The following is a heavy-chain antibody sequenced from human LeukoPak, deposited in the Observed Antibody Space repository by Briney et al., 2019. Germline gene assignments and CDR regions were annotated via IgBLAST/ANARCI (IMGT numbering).Heavy chain of an antibody. CDR2: IGSGGSSI. Sequence: PGGSLRLSCAASGFTFSSYEMNWVRQAPGKGLEWVSYIGSGGSSIYYADSVKGRFTTSRDNAKNSVHLQMNSLRAEDTAIYYCARAIAVAGPYYFDYWGQGTLVTVSS. V-gene: IGHV3-48*03. D-gene: IGHD6-19*01. J-gene: IGHJ4*02. CDR1: GFTFSSYE. CDR3: ARAIAVAGPYYFDY.